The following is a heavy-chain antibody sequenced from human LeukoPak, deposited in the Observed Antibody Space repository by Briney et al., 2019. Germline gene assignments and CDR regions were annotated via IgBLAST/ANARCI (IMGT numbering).Heavy chain of an antibody. V-gene: IGHV4-30-4*01. CDR3: ARTGMYYDILTGYAFDY. Sequence: KASETLSLTCTVSGGSISSGDYYWRWIRQPPGKGLEWIGYIYYSGSTYYNPSLKSRVTISVDTSKNQFSLKLSSVTAADTAVYYCARTGMYYDILTGYAFDYWGQGTLVTVSS. CDR1: GGSISSGDYY. CDR2: IYYSGST. D-gene: IGHD3-9*01. J-gene: IGHJ4*02.